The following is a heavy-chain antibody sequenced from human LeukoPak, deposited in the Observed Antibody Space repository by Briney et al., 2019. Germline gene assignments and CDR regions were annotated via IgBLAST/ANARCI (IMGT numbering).Heavy chain of an antibody. D-gene: IGHD1-26*01. J-gene: IGHJ4*02. CDR3: AREGGSYLFDY. CDR2: INPSGGST. Sequence: ASVKVSCKASGYTFTGYYMHWVRQAPGQELEWMGIINPSGGSTSYAQKFQGRVTMTRDMSTSTVYMELSSLRSEDTAVYYCAREGGSYLFDYWGQGTLVTVSS. CDR1: GYTFTGYY. V-gene: IGHV1-46*01.